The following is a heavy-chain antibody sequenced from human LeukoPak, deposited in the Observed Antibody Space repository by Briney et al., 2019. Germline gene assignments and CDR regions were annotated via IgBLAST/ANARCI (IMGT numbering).Heavy chain of an antibody. D-gene: IGHD2-2*01. CDR3: ALDIVVVPSNSNWFDP. J-gene: IGHJ5*02. Sequence: ASVKVSCKASGYTFTGYYMHWVRQAPGQGLEWMGWINPNSGGTNYAQKFQGRVTMTRDTSISTAYMELSRLRSDDMAVYYCALDIVVVPSNSNWFDPWGQGTLVTVSS. CDR1: GYTFTGYY. V-gene: IGHV1-2*02. CDR2: INPNSGGT.